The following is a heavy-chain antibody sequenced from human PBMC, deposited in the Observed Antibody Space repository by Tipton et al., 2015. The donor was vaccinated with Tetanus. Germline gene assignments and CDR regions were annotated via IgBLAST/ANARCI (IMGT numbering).Heavy chain of an antibody. D-gene: IGHD2-2*01. J-gene: IGHJ6*02. CDR1: GGSLNGFY. Sequence: TLSLTCAVYGGSLNGFYWTWIRQAPGKGPEWIGEIDHLGRTKYNPSLKSRVTISVDTSKNQFSLRLNSVAAADTAVYYCARPLDCSSTICTGFLDVWGQGTTVIVSS. V-gene: IGHV4-34*01. CDR2: IDHLGRT. CDR3: ARPLDCSSTICTGFLDV.